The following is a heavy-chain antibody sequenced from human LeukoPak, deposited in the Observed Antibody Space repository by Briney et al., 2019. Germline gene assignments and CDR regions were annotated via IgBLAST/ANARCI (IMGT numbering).Heavy chain of an antibody. Sequence: PGGSLRLSCAASGFTFSSYWMSWVRQAPGKGLEGVANIKQDGSEEYYVDSVKGRFTISRDNAKNSLYLQMNSLRAEDTAVYYCARDDKITMIVVGIKAPVDYWGQGTLVTVSS. D-gene: IGHD3-22*01. CDR1: GFTFSSYW. CDR2: IKQDGSEE. CDR3: ARDDKITMIVVGIKAPVDY. J-gene: IGHJ4*02. V-gene: IGHV3-7*03.